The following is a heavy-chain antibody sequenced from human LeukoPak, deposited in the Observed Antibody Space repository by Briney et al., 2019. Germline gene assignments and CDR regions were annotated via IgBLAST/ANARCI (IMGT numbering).Heavy chain of an antibody. Sequence: GGSVRLFCAACGFSVSSNYMSWVRQPPGKGLEWVSVIYSGGSTYYADSVKGRFTISRDNSKNPLYLQMNSLRAEDTAIYYCARDGLRSSGTPFYYQYMDVWGIGTTVTVSS. J-gene: IGHJ6*03. V-gene: IGHV3-53*01. CDR1: GFSVSSNY. CDR3: ARDGLRSSGTPFYYQYMDV. D-gene: IGHD3-10*01. CDR2: IYSGGST.